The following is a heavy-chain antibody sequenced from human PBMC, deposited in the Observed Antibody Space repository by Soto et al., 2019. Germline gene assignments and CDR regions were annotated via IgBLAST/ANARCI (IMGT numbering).Heavy chain of an antibody. V-gene: IGHV1-69*01. CDR2: IIPIFGTA. Sequence: QVQLVQSGAEVKKPGSSVKVSCKASGGTFSSYAISWVRQAPGQGLEWMGGIIPIFGTANYAQKFQGRVTITADESTSTAYMERSSLRSEDTAVYYCARDGRRDSSGYYHDAFDIWGQGTMVTVSS. CDR1: GGTFSSYA. D-gene: IGHD3-22*01. CDR3: ARDGRRDSSGYYHDAFDI. J-gene: IGHJ3*02.